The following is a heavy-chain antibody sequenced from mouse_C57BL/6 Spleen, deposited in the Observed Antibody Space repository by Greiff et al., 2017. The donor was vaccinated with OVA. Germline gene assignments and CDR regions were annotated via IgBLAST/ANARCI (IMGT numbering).Heavy chain of an antibody. Sequence: VQLKESGPGLVKPSQSLSLTCSVTGYSITSGYYWNWIRQFPGNKLEWMGYISYDGSNNYNPSLKNRISLPRDTSKNQFFLKFNSVTTEYTATEYGARYGTAWFAYWGQGTLVTVSA. CDR1: GYSITSGYY. J-gene: IGHJ3*01. D-gene: IGHD3-3*01. CDR2: ISYDGSN. V-gene: IGHV3-6*01. CDR3: ARYGTAWFAY.